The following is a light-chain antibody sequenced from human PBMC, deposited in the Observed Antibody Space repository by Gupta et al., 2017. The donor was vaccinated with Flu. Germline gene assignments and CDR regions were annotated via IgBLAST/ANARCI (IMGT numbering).Light chain of an antibody. V-gene: IGLV2-23*02. Sequence: IGTYGCWCWYQQHPGQAPKLIIVEVTQRPSCVSTLVSGSKSDNTASLTIAGLQAEDEANYYCCSYAGSAPWVFGGGTKLTVL. CDR1: IGTYGC. CDR2: EVT. J-gene: IGLJ3*02. CDR3: CSYAGSAPWV.